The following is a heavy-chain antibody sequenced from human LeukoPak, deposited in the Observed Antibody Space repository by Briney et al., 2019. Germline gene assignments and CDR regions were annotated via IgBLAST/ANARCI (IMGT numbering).Heavy chain of an antibody. V-gene: IGHV1-24*01. CDR3: ARNLHYYDSSGYYYYFDY. D-gene: IGHD3-22*01. CDR2: FDPEDAEG. Sequence: ASVKVSCKVSGYSLIELSMHWVRQAPGKGPEWMGLFDPEDAEGIYAQKFQGRVTMTEDTSTDTAYMELSSLRSEDTAVYYCARNLHYYDSSGYYYYFDYWGQGTLVTVSS. J-gene: IGHJ4*02. CDR1: GYSLIELS.